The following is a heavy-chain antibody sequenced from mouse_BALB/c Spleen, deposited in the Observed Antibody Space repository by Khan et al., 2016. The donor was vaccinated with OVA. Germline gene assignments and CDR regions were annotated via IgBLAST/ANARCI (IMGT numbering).Heavy chain of an antibody. CDR3: ARPYYYGSSYDTMDA. D-gene: IGHD1-1*01. V-gene: IGHV1-63*02. J-gene: IGHJ4*01. CDR1: GYTFTNYW. Sequence: VQLQESGAELVRPGTSVKMSCKTAGYTFTNYWIGWVKQRPGHGLEWIGDIYPGSGNTNYNEKLKGKATLTADTSSSTAYMHLSSLTSEDSAIYYCARPYYYGSSYDTMDAWGQGTSVTVSS. CDR2: IYPGSGNT.